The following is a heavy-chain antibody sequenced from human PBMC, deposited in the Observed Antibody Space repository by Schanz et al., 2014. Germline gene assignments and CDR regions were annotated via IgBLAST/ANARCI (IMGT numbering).Heavy chain of an antibody. Sequence: VQLVESGGGVVQPGRSLKLSCAASGFTFSSYAMSWVRQAPGKGLEWVSYISSSSSYTNYADSVKGRFTISRDNAKNSLYLQMNSLRVEDTAVYYCARSEMDRGVIWGYWGQGTLVTVSS. CDR3: ARSEMDRGVIWGY. J-gene: IGHJ4*02. CDR2: ISSSSSYT. D-gene: IGHD3-10*01. V-gene: IGHV3-21*05. CDR1: GFTFSSYA.